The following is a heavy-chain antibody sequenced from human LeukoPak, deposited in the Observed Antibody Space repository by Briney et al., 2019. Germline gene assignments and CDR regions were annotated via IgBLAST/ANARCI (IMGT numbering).Heavy chain of an antibody. CDR3: ARCGIRRYFDY. V-gene: IGHV4-30-4*01. CDR1: GGSISSGDYY. Sequence: RPSETLSLTCTVSGGSISSGDYYWSWIRQPPGKGLEWIGYIYYSGSTYYNPSLKSRVTISVDTSKNQFSLKLSSVTAADTAVYYCARCGIRRYFDYWGQGTLVTVSS. J-gene: IGHJ4*02. D-gene: IGHD1-26*01. CDR2: IYYSGST.